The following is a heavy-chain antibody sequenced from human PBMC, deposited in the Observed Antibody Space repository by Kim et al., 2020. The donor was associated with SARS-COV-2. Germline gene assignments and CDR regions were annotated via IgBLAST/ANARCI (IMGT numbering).Heavy chain of an antibody. CDR3: ATGGHYYDSSGFSRYFD. CDR2: SSDSGGFT. V-gene: IGHV3-23*01. CDR1: GFQFNAYA. D-gene: IGHD3-22*01. J-gene: IGHJ4*03. Sequence: GGSLRLSCIASGFQFNAYAMSWVRQAPGRGLEWVSVSSDSGGFTYYADSVKGRFTISRDNSKNTLYLQMNSLTAADTAVYYCATGGHYYDSSGFSRYFD.